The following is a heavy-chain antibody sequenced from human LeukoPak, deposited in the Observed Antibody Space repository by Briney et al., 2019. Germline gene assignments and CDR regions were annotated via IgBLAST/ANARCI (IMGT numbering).Heavy chain of an antibody. CDR3: ARRVLSDAFDI. D-gene: IGHD3-16*01. Sequence: GESLKISCKTSGYIFTTYWIGWVRQMPGKGLGWMGIIDLGDSDTRYRPSFQGQVTISADKSISTAYLQWSSLKASDTAMYYCARRVLSDAFDIWGQGTMVTVSS. J-gene: IGHJ3*02. CDR2: IDLGDSDT. V-gene: IGHV5-51*01. CDR1: GYIFTTYW.